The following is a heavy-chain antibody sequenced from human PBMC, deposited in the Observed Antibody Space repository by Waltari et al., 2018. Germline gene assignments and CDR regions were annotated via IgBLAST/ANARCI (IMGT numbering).Heavy chain of an antibody. CDR1: GFTFLNHG. D-gene: IGHD4-17*01. V-gene: IGHV3-33*01. CDR2: IWHDGTYK. CDR3: ASMATTSDFDY. Sequence: QVQLVESGGGVVQPGRSLRLSLVASGFTFLNHGLPWVRSAPVKGLELVSLIWHDGTYKYYADSVKGRFSISRDNSKNTVYLQMNGLRAEDTAVYFCASMATTSDFDYWGQGTLVTVSS. J-gene: IGHJ4*02.